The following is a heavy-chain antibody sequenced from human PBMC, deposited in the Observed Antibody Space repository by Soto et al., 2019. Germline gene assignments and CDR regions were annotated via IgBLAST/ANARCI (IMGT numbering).Heavy chain of an antibody. D-gene: IGHD3-16*01. CDR1: GFTFSSYL. Sequence: GGSLRLSCAASGFTFSSYLMSWVRQAPGKGLEWVANIKQDGSEKYYVDSVKGRFTISRDNAKNSLYLQMNSLRAEDTAVYYCAREYYHVFWGGTWSAFDIWCQGIMVNVS. CDR2: IKQDGSEK. CDR3: AREYYHVFWGGTWSAFDI. V-gene: IGHV3-7*01. J-gene: IGHJ3*02.